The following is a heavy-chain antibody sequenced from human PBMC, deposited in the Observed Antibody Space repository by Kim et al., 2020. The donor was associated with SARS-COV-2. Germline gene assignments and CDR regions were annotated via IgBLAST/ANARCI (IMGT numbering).Heavy chain of an antibody. CDR3: ARDLTPVAGTYYYYSMDV. J-gene: IGHJ6*02. Sequence: FQGRVTMTRDTSTSTVYMELSSLRSEDTAVYYCARDLTPVAGTYYYYSMDVWGQGTTVTVSS. D-gene: IGHD6-19*01. V-gene: IGHV1-46*01.